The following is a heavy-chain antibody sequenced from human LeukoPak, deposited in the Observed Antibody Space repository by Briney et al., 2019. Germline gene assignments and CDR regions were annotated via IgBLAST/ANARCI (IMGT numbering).Heavy chain of an antibody. V-gene: IGHV3-7*01. CDR2: IKDDGGEQ. CDR3: AELGITMIGGV. D-gene: IGHD3-10*02. Sequence: PGGSLRLSCAASRFTFSNYWMSWVRQAPGKGLEWVANIKDDGGEQYYVDSVKGRFTISRDNAKNSPYLQMNSLRAEDTAVYYCAELGITMIGGVWGKGTTVTISS. CDR1: RFTFSNYW. J-gene: IGHJ6*04.